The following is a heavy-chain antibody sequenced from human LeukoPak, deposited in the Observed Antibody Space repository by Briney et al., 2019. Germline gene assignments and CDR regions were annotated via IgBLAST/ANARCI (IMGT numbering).Heavy chain of an antibody. V-gene: IGHV4-59*01. D-gene: IGHD3-3*01. CDR1: GGSISSYY. Sequence: SKALSLTCTVSGGSISSYYWSWIRQPPGKGLEWIGYIYYSGSTNYNPSLKSRVTISVDTSKNQFSLKLSSVTAADTAVYYCARFAPYYDFWSNWFDPWGQGTLVTVSS. CDR3: ARFAPYYDFWSNWFDP. CDR2: IYYSGST. J-gene: IGHJ5*02.